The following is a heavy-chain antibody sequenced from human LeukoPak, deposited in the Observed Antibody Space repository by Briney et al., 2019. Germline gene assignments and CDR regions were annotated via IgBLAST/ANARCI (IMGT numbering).Heavy chain of an antibody. CDR1: GFTFSSYA. CDR2: ISGSGGST. CDR3: AKDRVVLLWFGESGAFDY. D-gene: IGHD3-10*01. J-gene: IGHJ4*02. V-gene: IGHV3-23*01. Sequence: PGGSLRLSCAASGFTFSSYAMSWVRQAPGKGLERVSAISGSGGSTYYADSVKGRFTISRDNSKNTLYLQMNSLRAEDTAVYYCAKDRVVLLWFGESGAFDYWGQGTLVTVSS.